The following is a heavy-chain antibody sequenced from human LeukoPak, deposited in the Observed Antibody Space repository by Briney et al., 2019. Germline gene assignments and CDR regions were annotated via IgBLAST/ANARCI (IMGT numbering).Heavy chain of an antibody. J-gene: IGHJ4*02. D-gene: IGHD1-26*01. CDR2: IYYSGST. Sequence: SETLSLTCTLSGGSISSSSYYWGWIRQPPGKGLEWIGSIYYSGSTYYNPSLKSRVTISVDTSKNQFSLKLSSVTPADMAGYYGTRGGYYVGYWRQGTLVTVSS. V-gene: IGHV4-39*01. CDR1: GGSISSSSYY. CDR3: TRGGYYVGY.